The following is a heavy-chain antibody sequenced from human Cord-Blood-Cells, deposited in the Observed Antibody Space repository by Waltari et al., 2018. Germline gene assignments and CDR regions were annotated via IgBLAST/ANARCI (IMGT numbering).Heavy chain of an antibody. J-gene: IGHJ5*02. Sequence: QMQLQQWGAGLLKPSETLSLTCAVYGGSISAYYWRWIRQPPGKGLEWIGEIKHSRSTNYNPSLKSRVTISVDTSKNQFSLKLSSVTAADTPVYYCARGPLPLWFMHNWFDPWGQGTLVTVSS. CDR1: GGSISAYY. CDR2: IKHSRST. V-gene: IGHV4-34*01. D-gene: IGHD3-10*01. CDR3: ARGPLPLWFMHNWFDP.